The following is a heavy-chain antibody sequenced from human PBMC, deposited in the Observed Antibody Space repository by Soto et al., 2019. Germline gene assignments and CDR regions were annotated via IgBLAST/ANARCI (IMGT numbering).Heavy chain of an antibody. D-gene: IGHD1-1*01. Sequence: PSETLSLTCAVYGGSFSGYYWSWIRQPPGKGLEWIGEINHSGSTNYNPSLKSRVTISVDTSKNQFSLKLSSVTAADTAVYYCARGRGTWRLGYFDYWGQGTLVTVSS. J-gene: IGHJ4*02. CDR1: GGSFSGYY. CDR3: ARGRGTWRLGYFDY. CDR2: INHSGST. V-gene: IGHV4-34*01.